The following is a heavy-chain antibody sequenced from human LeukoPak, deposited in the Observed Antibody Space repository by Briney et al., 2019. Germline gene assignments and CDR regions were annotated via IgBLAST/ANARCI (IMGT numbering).Heavy chain of an antibody. CDR3: ETLSWGSSSLFDC. CDR2: IYSTGST. D-gene: IGHD6-6*01. J-gene: IGHJ4*02. V-gene: IGHV4-4*07. Sequence: SETLSLTCNASGGSISDYYWHWIRQPAGKGLEWIGRIYSTGSTNYNPSLKGRVTMSVNTSKNQFSLKLTSVTAADTAVYYCETLSWGSSSLFDCWGQGTLVTVSS. CDR1: GGSISDYY.